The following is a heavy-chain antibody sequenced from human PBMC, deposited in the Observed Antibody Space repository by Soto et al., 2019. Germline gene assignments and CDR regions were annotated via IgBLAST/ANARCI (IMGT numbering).Heavy chain of an antibody. Sequence: GASVKVSCKASGYPFTSYDIHWVRQATGQGVEWMGWMNPNSNNTGYAQKFQGRVTMTTNTSISTAYMELSKLISDDTAVYYCATQFHHCGGDCYRGPYFGMDVWGQGTTVTVSS. D-gene: IGHD2-21*02. CDR3: ATQFHHCGGDCYRGPYFGMDV. CDR1: GYPFTSYD. CDR2: MNPNSNNT. J-gene: IGHJ6*02. V-gene: IGHV1-8*01.